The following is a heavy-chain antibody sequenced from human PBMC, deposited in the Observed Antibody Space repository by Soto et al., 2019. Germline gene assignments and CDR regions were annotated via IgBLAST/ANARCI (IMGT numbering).Heavy chain of an antibody. CDR2: IYYSGST. J-gene: IGHJ5*02. D-gene: IGHD6-13*01. V-gene: IGHV4-59*01. Sequence: SETLSLTCTVSGGSISSYYWSWIRQPPGKVLEWIGYIYYSGSTNYNPSLKSRVTISVDTSKNQFSLKLSSVTAADTAVSYCARDLRQQLADNWFDPWGQGTLVTVSS. CDR3: ARDLRQQLADNWFDP. CDR1: GGSISSYY.